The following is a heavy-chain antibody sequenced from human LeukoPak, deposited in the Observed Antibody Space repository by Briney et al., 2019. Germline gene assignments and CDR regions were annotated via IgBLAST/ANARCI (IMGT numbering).Heavy chain of an antibody. D-gene: IGHD5-12*01. J-gene: IGHJ6*02. CDR2: IIPIFGTA. CDR1: GGTFSSYA. V-gene: IGHV1-69*13. CDR3: AQTSGYEYSLYYYYGMDV. Sequence: SVKVSCKASGGTFSSYAISWVRQAPGQGLEWMGGIIPIFGTANYAQKFQGRVTITADESTSTAYMELSSLRSEDTAVYYCAQTSGYEYSLYYYYGMDVWGQGTTVTVSS.